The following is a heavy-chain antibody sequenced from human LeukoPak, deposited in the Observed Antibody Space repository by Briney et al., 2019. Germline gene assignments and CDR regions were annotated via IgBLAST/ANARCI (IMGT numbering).Heavy chain of an antibody. CDR1: GGTFSNYA. V-gene: IGHV1-69*10. J-gene: IGHJ6*03. CDR3: ARTKHSVVVTAPYYYYYYLDV. CDR2: IIPLLSLA. Sequence: ASVKVSCKAPGGTFSNYAISWVRQAPGQGLEWMGVIIPLLSLATYAQKFQGRVTITADDSTSTAYMELSSLRSEDTAVYYCARTKHSVVVTAPYYYYYYLDVWGKGTTLTVSS. D-gene: IGHD2-21*02.